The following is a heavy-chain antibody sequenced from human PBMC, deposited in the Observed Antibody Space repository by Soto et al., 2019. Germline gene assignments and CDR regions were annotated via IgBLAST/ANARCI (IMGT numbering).Heavy chain of an antibody. J-gene: IGHJ1*01. CDR1: GGPFSSYA. V-gene: IGHV1-69*01. CDR2: IIPICGTA. D-gene: IGHD1-1*01. Sequence: QVHLVQSGAEVKQPGSSVKVSCKASGGPFSSYAISWVRQAPGQGLEWMGGIIPICGTANYAQKFQGRVTITADESTITAYMELSRLRSEYTAVYYGARDYNESPLTVYEGWGQGTLVTVSS. CDR3: ARDYNESPLTVYEG.